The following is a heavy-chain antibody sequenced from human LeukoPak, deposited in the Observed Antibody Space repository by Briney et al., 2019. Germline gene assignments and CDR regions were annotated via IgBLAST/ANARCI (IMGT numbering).Heavy chain of an antibody. CDR2: IYYSGST. Sequence: PSETLSFTCTVSGGSISSYYWSWIRQPPGKGLEWIGYIYYSGSTNYNPSLKSRVTISLDTSKNQFSLKLSSVTAADTAVYYCARGGPPVTIFGVVISWFDPWGQGTLVTVSS. J-gene: IGHJ5*02. CDR1: GGSISSYY. D-gene: IGHD3-3*01. CDR3: ARGGPPVTIFGVVISWFDP. V-gene: IGHV4-59*01.